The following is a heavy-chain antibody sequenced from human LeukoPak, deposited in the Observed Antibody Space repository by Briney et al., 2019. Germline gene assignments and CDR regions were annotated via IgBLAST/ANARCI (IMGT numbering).Heavy chain of an antibody. V-gene: IGHV3-23*01. J-gene: IGHJ4*02. CDR1: GFIFSNYA. D-gene: IGHD4-17*01. CDR3: TRGSSYGDYSTAFDY. Sequence: GGSLRLSCAASGFIFSNYAMTWVRQAPGKGLEWVSSSGSTTDYSDSVKGRFTISRDNSKNTLYLQMSSLRADDTAVYYCTRGSSYGDYSTAFDYWGQGALVTVSS. CDR2: SGSTT.